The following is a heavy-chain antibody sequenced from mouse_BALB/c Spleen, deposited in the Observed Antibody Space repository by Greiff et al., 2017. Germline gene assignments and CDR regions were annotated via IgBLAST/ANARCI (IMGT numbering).Heavy chain of an antibody. CDR3: ARYYGSSYYFDD. J-gene: IGHJ2*01. CDR1: GYTFTDYN. D-gene: IGHD1-1*01. V-gene: IGHV1-18*01. Sequence: VQLQQSGPELVKPGASVKIPCKASGYTFTDYNMDWVKQSHGKSLEWIGDINPNNGGTIYNQKFKGKATLTVDKSSSTAFLELRSLTSEDTAVYYCARYYGSSYYFDDWGQGTTLTVSS. CDR2: INPNNGGT.